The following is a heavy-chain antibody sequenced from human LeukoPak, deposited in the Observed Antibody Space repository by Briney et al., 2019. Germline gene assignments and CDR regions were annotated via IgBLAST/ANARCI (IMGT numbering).Heavy chain of an antibody. J-gene: IGHJ4*02. CDR3: AKGGTQLWLHFDY. V-gene: IGHV3-30*18. CDR1: GFTFSSYG. D-gene: IGHD5-18*01. CDR2: ISYDGSNK. Sequence: GGSLRLSCAASGFTFSSYGMHWVRQAPGKGLEWVAVISYDGSNKYYADSVKGRFTISRDNSKNTLYLQMNSLRAEDTAVYYCAKGGTQLWLHFDYWGQGTLVTVSS.